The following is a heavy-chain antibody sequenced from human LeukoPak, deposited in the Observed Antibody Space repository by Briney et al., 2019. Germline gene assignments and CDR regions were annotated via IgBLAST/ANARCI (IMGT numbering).Heavy chain of an antibody. CDR2: IYYSGST. CDR1: GGSISSYY. Sequence: MPSETLSLTCTVSGGSISSYYWSWIRQPPGKGLDWIGYIYYSGSTNYNPSLKSRVTISVDTSKNQFSLKLSSVTAADTAVYYCARIGHEDYYFDYWGQGTLVTVSS. J-gene: IGHJ4*02. CDR3: ARIGHEDYYFDY. V-gene: IGHV4-59*01.